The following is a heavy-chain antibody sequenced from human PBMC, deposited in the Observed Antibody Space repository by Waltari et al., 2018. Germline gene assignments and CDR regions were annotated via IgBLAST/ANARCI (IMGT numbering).Heavy chain of an antibody. CDR1: GYTFTSYA. CDR2: INAGNGNT. D-gene: IGHD2-15*01. V-gene: IGHV1-3*01. J-gene: IGHJ2*01. CDR3: ARDRGPQYPGHWFFDL. Sequence: QVQLVQSGAEVKKPGASVKVSCKASGYTFTSYAMHWVRQAPGQRLEWMGWINAGNGNTKYSQKFQGRVTITRDTSASTAYMELSSLRSEDTALYFCARDRGPQYPGHWFFDLWGPGTLVTVSS.